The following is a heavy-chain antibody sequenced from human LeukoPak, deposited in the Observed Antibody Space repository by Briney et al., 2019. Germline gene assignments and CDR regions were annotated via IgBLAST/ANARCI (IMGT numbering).Heavy chain of an antibody. V-gene: IGHV3-23*01. CDR2: VSGSGDRT. CDR3: ANSRGYGSGNL. J-gene: IGHJ4*02. D-gene: IGHD3-10*01. CDR1: GITFSNYA. Sequence: GGSLRLSCAASGITFSNYAMSWVRQAPGKGLEWISAVSGSGDRTYYAGSVKGRFTISRDNSKNIVYLRMNSLRAEDTAVYFCANSRGYGSGNLWGQGTLVTVSS.